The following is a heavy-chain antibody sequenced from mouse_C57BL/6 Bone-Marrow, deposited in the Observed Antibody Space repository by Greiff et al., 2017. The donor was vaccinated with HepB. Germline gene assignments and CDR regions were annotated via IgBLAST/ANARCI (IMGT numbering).Heavy chain of an antibody. CDR3: VVYGSSPHYYAMDY. Sequence: EVKVEESGGGLVQPKGSLKLSCAASGFSFNTYAMNWVRQAPGKGLEWVARIRSKSNNYATYYADSVKDRFTISRDDSESMLYLQMNNLKTEDTAMYYCVVYGSSPHYYAMDYWGQGTSVTVSS. V-gene: IGHV10-1*01. CDR2: IRSKSNNYAT. CDR1: GFSFNTYA. D-gene: IGHD1-1*01. J-gene: IGHJ4*01.